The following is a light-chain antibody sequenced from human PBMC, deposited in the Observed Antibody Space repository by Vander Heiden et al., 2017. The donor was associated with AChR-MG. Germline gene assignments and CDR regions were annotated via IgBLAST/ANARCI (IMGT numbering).Light chain of an antibody. CDR3: HQRNRWPPLGT. CDR1: QNVRDY. Sequence: EIVLTQSPATLSLSPGETATLSCRASQNVRDYLVWYQHKPGQAPRLLIYDASKRAAGIHARFSGSGSGTEFTLTISTGQPEDFAVYYCHQRNRWPPLGTFGHGTKVEI. V-gene: IGKV3-11*01. CDR2: DAS. J-gene: IGKJ3*01.